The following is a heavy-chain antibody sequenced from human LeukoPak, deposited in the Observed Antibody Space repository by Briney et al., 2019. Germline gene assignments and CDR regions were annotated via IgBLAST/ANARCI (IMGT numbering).Heavy chain of an antibody. V-gene: IGHV4-39*01. CDR3: ARQSGSYYPHYFDY. Sequence: SETLSLTCTVSGGSISSSSYYWGWIRQPPGKGLEWIGSIYYSGSTYYNLSLKSRVTISADTSKNQFSLKLSSVTAADTAVYYCARQSGSYYPHYFDYWGQGTLVTVSS. CDR2: IYYSGST. J-gene: IGHJ4*02. D-gene: IGHD1-26*01. CDR1: GGSISSSSYY.